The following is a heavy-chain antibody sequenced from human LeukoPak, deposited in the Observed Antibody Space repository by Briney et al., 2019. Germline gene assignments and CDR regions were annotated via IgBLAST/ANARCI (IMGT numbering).Heavy chain of an antibody. CDR1: GYTFSGYY. D-gene: IGHD1-7*01. Sequence: ASVKVSCKASGYTFSGYYVHWVRQAPGQGLEWMGWINPNSGGTNYAQKFQGRVTMTRDTSISTAYMELRRLGSDDTAVYYCARGFAEEGTTTGAFDIWGQGTMVTVSS. CDR2: INPNSGGT. V-gene: IGHV1-2*02. CDR3: ARGFAEEGTTTGAFDI. J-gene: IGHJ3*02.